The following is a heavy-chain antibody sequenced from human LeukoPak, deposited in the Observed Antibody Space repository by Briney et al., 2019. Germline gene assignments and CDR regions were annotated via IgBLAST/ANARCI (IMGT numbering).Heavy chain of an antibody. J-gene: IGHJ6*03. CDR3: ARSGRGVDSFYFYMDV. Sequence: PGGSLRLSCAASRFTFSQYWMSWVRQVPGKGLEWVANIKHDGSEKQDGSEKNYVDSVKGRFTISRDNAKNSLYLQMNSLRAEDTAVYYCARSGRGVDSFYFYMDVWGKGTTVTVSS. V-gene: IGHV3-7*01. D-gene: IGHD3-10*01. CDR1: RFTFSQYW. CDR2: IKHDGSEKQDGSEK.